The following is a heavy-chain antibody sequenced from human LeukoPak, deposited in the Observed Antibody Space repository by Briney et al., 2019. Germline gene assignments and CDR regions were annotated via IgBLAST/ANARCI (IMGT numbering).Heavy chain of an antibody. CDR1: GFTFSSYG. CDR2: IWYDGSNK. J-gene: IGHJ6*02. D-gene: IGHD3-10*01. CDR3: ARDRVDYYYYYGMDV. Sequence: GRSLRLSCAASGFTFSSYGMHWVRQAPGKGLEWVAVIWYDGSNKYYADSVKGRFTISRDNSKNTLYLQMNSLRAEDTAVYYCARDRVDYYYYYGMDVWGQGTTVTVSS. V-gene: IGHV3-33*01.